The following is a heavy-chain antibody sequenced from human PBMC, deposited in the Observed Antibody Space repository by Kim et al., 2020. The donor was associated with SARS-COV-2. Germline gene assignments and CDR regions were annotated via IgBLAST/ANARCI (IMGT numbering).Heavy chain of an antibody. V-gene: IGHV4-59*13. CDR1: GGSISSYY. CDR2: IYYSGST. CDR3: ARLYVVTTLWTDAFDI. J-gene: IGHJ3*02. D-gene: IGHD5-12*01. Sequence: SETLSLTCTVSGGSISSYYWSWIRQPPGKGLEWIGYIYYSGSTNYNPSLKSRVTISVDTSKNQFSLKLSSVTAADTAVYYCARLYVVTTLWTDAFDIWGQGTMVTVSS.